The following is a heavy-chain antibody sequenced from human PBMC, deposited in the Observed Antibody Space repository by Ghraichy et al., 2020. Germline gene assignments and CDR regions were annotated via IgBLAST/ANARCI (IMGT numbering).Heavy chain of an antibody. CDR2: IYWNDDK. V-gene: IGHV2-5*01. CDR1: GFSLSTSGVG. J-gene: IGHJ4*02. CDR3: AHRRGGYDFWSGYYIGFDY. Sequence: SGPTLVKPTQTLTLTCTFSGFSLSTSGVGVGWIRQPPGKALEWLALIYWNDDKRYSPSLKSRLTITKDTSKNQVVLTMTNMDPVDTATYYCAHRRGGYDFWSGYYIGFDYWGQGTLVTVSS. D-gene: IGHD3-3*01.